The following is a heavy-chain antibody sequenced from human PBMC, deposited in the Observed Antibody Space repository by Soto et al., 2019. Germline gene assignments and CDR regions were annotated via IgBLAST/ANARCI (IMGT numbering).Heavy chain of an antibody. V-gene: IGHV3-30-3*01. CDR2: ISYDGSNK. CDR1: GFTFSSYA. Sequence: QVQLVESGGGVVQPGRSLRLSCAASGFTFSSYAMHWVRQAPGKGLEWVAVISYDGSNKYYADSVKGRFTISRDNSKSTLNLQMNSLRAEDTAVYYCARDREMATDNVAGDWGQGTLVTVSS. D-gene: IGHD5-12*01. CDR3: ARDREMATDNVAGD. J-gene: IGHJ4*02.